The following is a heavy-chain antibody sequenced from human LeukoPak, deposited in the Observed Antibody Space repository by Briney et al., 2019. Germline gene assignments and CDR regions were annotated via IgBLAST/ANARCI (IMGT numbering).Heavy chain of an antibody. CDR1: GGSLSSYY. J-gene: IGHJ3*02. CDR2: ITYSGTT. CDR3: ASSRPYYDILTGQSDDAFDI. Sequence: SETLSLTCTVSGGSLSSYYWSWIRQPPGKGLEWIGYITYSGTTNYNPSLNSRVTISVDTSKNQFSLKLTSVTAADTAFYYCASSRPYYDILTGQSDDAFDIWGRGTMVTVSS. D-gene: IGHD3-9*01. V-gene: IGHV4-59*01.